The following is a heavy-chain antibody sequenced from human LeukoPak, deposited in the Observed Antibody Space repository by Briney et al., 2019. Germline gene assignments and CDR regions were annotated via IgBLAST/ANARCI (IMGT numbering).Heavy chain of an antibody. V-gene: IGHV3-23*01. CDR3: ARDRPNYYGSDGHYYRRDGDY. CDR1: GFTFSSYA. CDR2: ISGSGGST. J-gene: IGHJ4*02. D-gene: IGHD3-22*01. Sequence: PGGSLRLSCAASGFTFSSYAMSWVRQAPGKGLEWVSAISGSGGSTYYGDSVKGRFTITRDNSENTLYLQMHSLRAEDTAVYYCARDRPNYYGSDGHYYRRDGDYWGRGTLVSVSS.